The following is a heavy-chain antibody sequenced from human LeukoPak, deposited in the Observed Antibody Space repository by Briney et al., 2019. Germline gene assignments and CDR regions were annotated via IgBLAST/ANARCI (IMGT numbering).Heavy chain of an antibody. J-gene: IGHJ4*02. CDR1: GFTFSSCW. D-gene: IGHD2-2*01. CDR2: INSDGSST. Sequence: GGSLRLSCAASGFTFSSCWMHWVRQAPGKGLVWVSRINSDGSSTSYADSVKGRFTISRDNAKNTLYLQMNNLRAEDTAVYYCAKHCSSTSCIDYWGQGTLVTVSS. V-gene: IGHV3-74*01. CDR3: AKHCSSTSCIDY.